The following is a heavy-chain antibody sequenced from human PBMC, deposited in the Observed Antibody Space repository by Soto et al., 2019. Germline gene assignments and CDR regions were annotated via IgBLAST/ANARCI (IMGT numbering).Heavy chain of an antibody. J-gene: IGHJ4*02. D-gene: IGHD6-19*01. CDR2: IYYSGST. CDR3: ARAARSRGWYDY. CDR1: GGSISSYC. V-gene: IGHV4-59*01. Sequence: SETLSLTCTVSGGSISSYCWSWIRQPPGKGLEWIGYIYYSGSTNYNPSLKSRVTISVDTSKNQFSLKLSSVTAADTAVYYCARAARSRGWYDYWGQGTLVTGSS.